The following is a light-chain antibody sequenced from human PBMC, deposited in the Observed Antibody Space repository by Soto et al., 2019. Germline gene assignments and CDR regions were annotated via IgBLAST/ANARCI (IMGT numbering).Light chain of an antibody. CDR1: QSISSY. Sequence: DIQMTQSPSTLSASVGDTVTVTCRASQSISSYLNWYQQKPGKAPKLLIYDASALPRGVPSRFSGSGSGTKFTLTIASLQPGDFATYYCQQYETFSGTFGPGTKVDNK. CDR2: DAS. CDR3: QQYETFSGT. J-gene: IGKJ1*01. V-gene: IGKV1-5*01.